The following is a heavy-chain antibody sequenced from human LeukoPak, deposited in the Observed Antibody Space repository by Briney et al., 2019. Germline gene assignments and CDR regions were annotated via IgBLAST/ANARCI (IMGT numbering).Heavy chain of an antibody. V-gene: IGHV3-74*01. CDR1: GFTFSNYW. CDR2: INERATII. D-gene: IGHD3-16*01. J-gene: IGHJ4*02. CDR3: VRDLILVWTPGDDFDH. Sequence: GGSLRLSCAASGFTFSNYWMHWVRQAPGKGLEWVSRINERATIISYTDSVKGRFTISRENARNTLYLQMNSLTAEDMAVYYCVRDLILVWTPGDDFDHWGQGTLVTVSS.